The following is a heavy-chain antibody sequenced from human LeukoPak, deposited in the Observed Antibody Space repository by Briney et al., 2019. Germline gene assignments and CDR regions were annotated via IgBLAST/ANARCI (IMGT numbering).Heavy chain of an antibody. CDR2: IIPIFGTA. V-gene: IGHV1-69*13. J-gene: IGHJ6*02. Sequence: LWASVKVSCKASGYTFTSYGISWVRQAPGQGLEWMGGIIPIFGTANYAQKFQGRVTITADESTSTAYMELSSLRSEDTAVYYCARQTSSDYSYGPLGYYYGMDVWGQGTTVTVSS. D-gene: IGHD5-18*01. CDR1: GYTFTSYG. CDR3: ARQTSSDYSYGPLGYYYGMDV.